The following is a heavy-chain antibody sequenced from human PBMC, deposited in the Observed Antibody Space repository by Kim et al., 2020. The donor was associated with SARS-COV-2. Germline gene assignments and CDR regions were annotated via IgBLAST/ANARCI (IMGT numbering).Heavy chain of an antibody. D-gene: IGHD3-9*01. CDR1: GFTFSSYS. J-gene: IGHJ5*02. CDR2: ISSSSSYI. V-gene: IGHV3-21*01. Sequence: GGSLRLSCAASGFTFSSYSMNWVRQAPGKGLEWVSSISSSSSYIYYADSVKGRFTISRDNAKNSLYLQMNSLRAEDTAVYYCARSSQGYFDWLLVNWFDPWGQGTLVTVSS. CDR3: ARSSQGYFDWLLVNWFDP.